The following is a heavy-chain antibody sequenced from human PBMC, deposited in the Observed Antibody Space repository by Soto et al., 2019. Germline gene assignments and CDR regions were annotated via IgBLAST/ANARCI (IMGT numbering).Heavy chain of an antibody. CDR1: GYSFTSYW. CDR3: ARQEGDSSSWYYFDY. J-gene: IGHJ4*02. V-gene: IGHV5-51*01. CDR2: IYPGDSGT. Sequence: GESLKISCKGSGYSFTSYWIGWVRQMPGKGLEWMGIIYPGDSGTRYSPSFQGQVTISADKSISTAYLQWSSLKASDTAMYYCARQEGDSSSWYYFDYWGQGTLVTVSS. D-gene: IGHD6-13*01.